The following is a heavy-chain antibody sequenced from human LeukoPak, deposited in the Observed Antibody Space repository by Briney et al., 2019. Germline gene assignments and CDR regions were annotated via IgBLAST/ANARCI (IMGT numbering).Heavy chain of an antibody. J-gene: IGHJ6*03. CDR3: ARGRNVPRYYYGSGSYPHLYYMDV. CDR2: INHSGST. V-gene: IGHV4-34*01. Sequence: NPSETLSLTCTVSGGSISSYYWSWIRQPPGKGLEWIGEINHSGSTNYNPSLKSRVTISVDTSKNQFSLKLSSVTAADTAVYYCARGRNVPRYYYGSGSYPHLYYMDVWGKGTTVTVSS. CDR1: GGSISSYY. D-gene: IGHD3-10*01.